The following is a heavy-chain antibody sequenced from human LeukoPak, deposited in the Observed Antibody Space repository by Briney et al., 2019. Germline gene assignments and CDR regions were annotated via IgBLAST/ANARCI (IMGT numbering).Heavy chain of an antibody. Sequence: PSETLSLTCTVSGGSISSYYWSWIRQPPGKGLEWIGYIYYSGSTNYNPSLKSRVTISVDTSKNQFSLKLSSVTAADTAVYYCARRYNYYYYMDVWGKGTTVTISS. CDR3: ARRYNYYYYMDV. J-gene: IGHJ6*03. CDR1: GGSISSYY. CDR2: IYYSGST. V-gene: IGHV4-59*01.